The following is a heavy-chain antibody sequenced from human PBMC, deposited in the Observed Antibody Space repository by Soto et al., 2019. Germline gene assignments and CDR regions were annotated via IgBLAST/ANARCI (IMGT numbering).Heavy chain of an antibody. CDR1: GYTFTSYD. D-gene: IGHD2-15*01. J-gene: IGHJ6*03. CDR2: MNPNSGNT. V-gene: IGHV1-8*01. CDR3: ARVLGYCIGCSCYPTNEFYYYYMDV. Sequence: GASVKVSCKASGYTFTSYDINWVRQATGQGLEWMGWMNPNSGNTGYAQKFQGRVTMTRNTSISTAYMELSSLRSEDTAVYYCARVLGYCIGCSCYPTNEFYYYYMDVWGKGTTVNVSS.